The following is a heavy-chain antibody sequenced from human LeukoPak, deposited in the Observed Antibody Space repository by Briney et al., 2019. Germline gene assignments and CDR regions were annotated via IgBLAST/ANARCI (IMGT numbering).Heavy chain of an antibody. J-gene: IGHJ4*02. CDR3: ARAGHSSSWYSLDY. D-gene: IGHD6-13*01. CDR2: IYYSGST. CDR1: GGSISSGDYY. V-gene: IGHV4-30-4*08. Sequence: SETLSLTCTVSGGSISSGDYYWSWIRQPPGKGLEWIGYIYYSGSTYYNPSLKSRVTISVDTSKNQFSLELSSVTAADTAVYYCARAGHSSSWYSLDYWGQGTLVTVSS.